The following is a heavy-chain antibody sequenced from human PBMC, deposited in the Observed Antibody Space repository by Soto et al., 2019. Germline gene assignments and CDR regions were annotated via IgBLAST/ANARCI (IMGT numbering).Heavy chain of an antibody. CDR2: ISNSFSDGNT. CDR3: AKVFSPEGGNYFDY. J-gene: IGHJ4*02. Sequence: EVQLLESGGGLVQPGGSLRLSCAASGFTFSNYAMNWVRQAPGKGLEWVSAISNSFSDGNTHYADSVKGRFTISRDNDKNTVYLEMNSLRAEDTAVYYCAKVFSPEGGNYFDYWGQGTLVTVSS. CDR1: GFTFSNYA. V-gene: IGHV3-23*01.